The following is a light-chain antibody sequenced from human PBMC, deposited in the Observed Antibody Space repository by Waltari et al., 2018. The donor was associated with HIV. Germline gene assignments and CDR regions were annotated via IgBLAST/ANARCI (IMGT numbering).Light chain of an antibody. CDR2: GNL. V-gene: IGLV1-40*01. Sequence: QSVLTQPPSVSGALGQRVTSSCTGSSSNSGAIARFAAPWYQQLPGTAPKLLIYGNLNRPSGVPDRFSGSRSGTSASLAITGPQAPDEAHYYCQSYDSSLRGSVFGGGTKLTVL. CDR3: QSYDSSLRGSV. CDR1: SSNSGAIARFA. J-gene: IGLJ3*02.